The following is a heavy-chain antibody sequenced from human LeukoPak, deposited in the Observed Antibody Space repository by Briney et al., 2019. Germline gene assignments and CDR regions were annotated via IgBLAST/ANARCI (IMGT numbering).Heavy chain of an antibody. CDR1: GFTFNSYA. CDR3: AKSNRGVDWFDP. V-gene: IGHV3-23*01. J-gene: IGHJ5*02. CDR2: ISGSGGST. Sequence: GGSLRLSCAASGFTFNSYAMSWVRQAPGKGLEWVSAISGSGGSTYYADSVKGRFTISRDNSKNTLYLQMNSLRAEDTAVYYCAKSNRGVDWFDPWGQGTLVTVSS. D-gene: IGHD3-10*01.